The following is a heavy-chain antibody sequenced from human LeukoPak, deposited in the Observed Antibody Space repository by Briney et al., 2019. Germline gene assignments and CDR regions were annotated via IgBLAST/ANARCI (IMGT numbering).Heavy chain of an antibody. CDR2: INPSGGTA. CDR1: GYTFTRYY. Sequence: ASVKVSCKASGYTFTRYYIHWVRQAPGQGLEWMGIINPSGGTASYAQKFQGRVTMTRDTSTSTVYMGLGSLRSEDTAVYYCARGATTLYFDYWGQGTLVTVSS. V-gene: IGHV1-46*03. D-gene: IGHD1-26*01. J-gene: IGHJ4*02. CDR3: ARGATTLYFDY.